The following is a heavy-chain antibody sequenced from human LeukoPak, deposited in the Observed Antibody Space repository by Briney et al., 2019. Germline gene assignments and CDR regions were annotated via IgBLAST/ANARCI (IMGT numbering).Heavy chain of an antibody. D-gene: IGHD2-21*02. J-gene: IGHJ4*02. CDR1: GYTFSSYW. CDR2: IKQDGSEK. V-gene: IGHV3-7*01. Sequence: GGSLRLSCAASGYTFSSYWMSWVRQAPGKGLEWVANIKQDGSEKYYVDSVKGRFTISRDNAKNSLYLQMNSLRAEDTAVYYCARDGSVTAIPFDYWGQGTLVTVFS. CDR3: ARDGSVTAIPFDY.